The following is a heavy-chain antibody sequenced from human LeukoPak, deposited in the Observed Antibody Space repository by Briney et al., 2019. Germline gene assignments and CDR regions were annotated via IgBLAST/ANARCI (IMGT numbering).Heavy chain of an antibody. J-gene: IGHJ3*02. D-gene: IGHD3-10*01. CDR3: ARLSNSMVRGVIKDAFDI. CDR1: GGSISNYY. Sequence: SETLSLTCTVSGGSISNYYWSWIRQPPGKGLEWIGYVYYSGSSNFNPSLKSRVTISIDTSKNRFSLRLSSVTAADTAVYYCARLSNSMVRGVIKDAFDIWGQGTMVTVSS. V-gene: IGHV4-59*01. CDR2: VYYSGSS.